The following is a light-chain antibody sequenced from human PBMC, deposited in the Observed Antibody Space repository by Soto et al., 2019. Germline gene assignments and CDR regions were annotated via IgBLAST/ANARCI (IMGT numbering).Light chain of an antibody. Sequence: SYELTQSTSVSVAPGQTVTITCGGSSIGSKSVHWYKQRPGQAPVLVVYDDSDRRSGIPERFSGSNSGSTATLTITRVEAGDDADYNCQVWDARSEHYVFGPGTKVTVL. CDR2: DDS. V-gene: IGLV3-21*02. CDR1: SIGSKS. CDR3: QVWDARSEHYV. J-gene: IGLJ1*01.